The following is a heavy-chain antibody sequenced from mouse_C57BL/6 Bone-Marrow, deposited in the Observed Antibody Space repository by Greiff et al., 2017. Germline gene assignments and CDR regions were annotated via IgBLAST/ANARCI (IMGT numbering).Heavy chain of an antibody. D-gene: IGHD1-1*01. V-gene: IGHV1-15*01. CDR2: LDPETGGT. CDR3: TTTVVSTPYFDY. Sequence: VKLMASGAELVRPGASVPLSCKASGYTFTDYEMHWVKQTPVHGLEWLGALDPETGGTAYNQKFKGKAILTAAKSSSTAYMELRSLTSEDSAVYYCTTTVVSTPYFDYWGQGTTLTVSS. CDR1: GYTFTDYE. J-gene: IGHJ2*01.